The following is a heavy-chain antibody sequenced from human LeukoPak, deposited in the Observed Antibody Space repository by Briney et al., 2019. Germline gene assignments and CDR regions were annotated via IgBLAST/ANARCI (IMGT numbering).Heavy chain of an antibody. V-gene: IGHV1-2*02. D-gene: IGHD2-2*01. CDR3: ARDSGYCSSTGCYYFDY. CDR1: GYTFTGYY. J-gene: IGHJ4*02. CDR2: INPNSGDT. Sequence: ASVKVSCKASGYTFTGYYVHWVRQAPGQGLEWMGWINPNSGDTNYVQRFQGRVTMTRDTSISTAYMDLSRLRSDDTAVYYCARDSGYCSSTGCYYFDYWGQGTLVTVSS.